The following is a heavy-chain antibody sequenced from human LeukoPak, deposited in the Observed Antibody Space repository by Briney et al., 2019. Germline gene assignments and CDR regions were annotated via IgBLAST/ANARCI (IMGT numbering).Heavy chain of an antibody. CDR2: IYYSGST. J-gene: IGHJ3*02. Sequence: SETLSLTCTVSGGSISNYYWSWIRQPPGKGLEWIGNIYYSGSTKYNPSLKSRVTISVDTSKNQFSLKLSSVTAADTAVYYCARDPGWVAAFSGAFDIWGQGTMVTVSS. CDR3: ARDPGWVAAFSGAFDI. V-gene: IGHV4-59*12. D-gene: IGHD6-25*01. CDR1: GGSISNYY.